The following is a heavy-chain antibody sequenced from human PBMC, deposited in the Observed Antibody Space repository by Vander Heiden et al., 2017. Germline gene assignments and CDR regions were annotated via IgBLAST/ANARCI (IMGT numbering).Heavy chain of an antibody. Sequence: QVQLVQSGAEVKKPGASVRVSCEASGYTVTSYYMPWVRQAPGQGLEWMGIINPSGGSTSYAQKFQGRVTMTRDTSTSTVYMELSSLRSEDTAVYYCARAAGGSYDGYFQHWGQGTLVTVSS. D-gene: IGHD1-26*01. CDR3: ARAAGGSYDGYFQH. J-gene: IGHJ1*01. CDR2: INPSGGST. V-gene: IGHV1-46*01. CDR1: GYTVTSYY.